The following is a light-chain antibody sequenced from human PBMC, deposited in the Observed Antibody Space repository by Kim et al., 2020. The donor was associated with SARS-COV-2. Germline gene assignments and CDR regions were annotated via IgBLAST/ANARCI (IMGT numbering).Light chain of an antibody. Sequence: DIQMTQSPSTLSASVGDRVTITCRASQSVNRHLAWYQQKPGKAPNLLIYTASTLQSGVPSRFSGSGSGTEFTLTISSLQPDDFATYYCQQYDSYSTFGQGTKLEIK. CDR1: QSVNRH. CDR2: TAS. V-gene: IGKV1-5*01. J-gene: IGKJ1*01. CDR3: QQYDSYST.